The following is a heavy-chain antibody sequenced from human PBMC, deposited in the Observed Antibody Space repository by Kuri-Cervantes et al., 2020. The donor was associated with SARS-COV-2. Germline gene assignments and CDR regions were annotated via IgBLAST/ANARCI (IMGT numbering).Heavy chain of an antibody. V-gene: IGHV3-73*01. CDR3: ARDGDVGTRRRFSGWTYYYYGMDV. Sequence: LSLTCAASGFTFSGSAMHWVRQASGKGLEWVGRIRSKANSYATAYAASVKGRFTISRDDSKNTAYLQMNSPRAEDTAVYCCARDGDVGTRRRFSGWTYYYYGMDVWGQGTTVTVSS. CDR2: IRSKANSYAT. CDR1: GFTFSGSA. J-gene: IGHJ6*02. D-gene: IGHD6-19*01.